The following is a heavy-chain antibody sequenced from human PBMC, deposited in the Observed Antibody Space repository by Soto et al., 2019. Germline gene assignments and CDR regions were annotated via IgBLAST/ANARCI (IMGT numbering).Heavy chain of an antibody. CDR1: GYTFTSYG. V-gene: IGHV1-18*01. J-gene: IGHJ5*02. CDR2: ISAYNGNT. D-gene: IGHD6-6*01. CDR3: DRSSGSAYWFDP. Sequence: ASVKVSCKASGYTFTSYGISWVRQAPGQGLEGMGWISAYNGNTNYAQKLQGRVTMTTDTSTSTAYMELRSLRSDDTAGYYCDRSSGSAYWFDPCGQGTLVTVSS.